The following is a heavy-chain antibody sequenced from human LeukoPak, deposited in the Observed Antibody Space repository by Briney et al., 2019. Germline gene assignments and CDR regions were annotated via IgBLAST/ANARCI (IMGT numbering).Heavy chain of an antibody. CDR3: ARDGIVVVPAAIGDYYYYGMDV. J-gene: IGHJ6*04. V-gene: IGHV1-69*01. CDR1: GGTFSSYA. Sequence: ASVKVSCKASGGTFSSYAISWVRQAPGQGLEWMGGIIPIFGTANYAQKFQGRVTITADESTSTAYMELSSLRSEDTAVYYCARDGIVVVPAAIGDYYYYGMDVWGKGTTVTVSS. D-gene: IGHD2-2*01. CDR2: IIPIFGTA.